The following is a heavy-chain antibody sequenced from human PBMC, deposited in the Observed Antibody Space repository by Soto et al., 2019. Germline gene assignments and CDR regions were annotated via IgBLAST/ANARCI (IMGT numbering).Heavy chain of an antibody. V-gene: IGHV3-11*06. Sequence: QVQLVESGGGLVKPGGSLRLSCAASGFTFSDYYMSWIRQAPGKGLEWVSYISRSSSYTNYADSVKGRFTISRDNAKNSLYLQMNSLRAEDTAVYYCARDGGSSSGDNWFDPWGQGTLVTVSS. J-gene: IGHJ5*02. CDR3: ARDGGSSSGDNWFDP. CDR1: GFTFSDYY. D-gene: IGHD6-6*01. CDR2: ISRSSSYT.